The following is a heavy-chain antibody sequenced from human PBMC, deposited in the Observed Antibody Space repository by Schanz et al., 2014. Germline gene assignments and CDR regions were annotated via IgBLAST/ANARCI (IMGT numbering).Heavy chain of an antibody. CDR2: ISSSGSYI. J-gene: IGHJ4*02. V-gene: IGHV3-21*01. CDR3: ARVPYGSGSYWDY. Sequence: EQLVESGGGLVKPGGSLRLSCEASEFTFSSYKMNWVRQAPGKGLEWVSSISSSGSYIHYADSVKGRFTVSRDSGQNSLYLQMNSLRAGDTAVYYCARVPYGSGSYWDYWGQGTLVTVSS. CDR1: EFTFSSYK. D-gene: IGHD3-10*01.